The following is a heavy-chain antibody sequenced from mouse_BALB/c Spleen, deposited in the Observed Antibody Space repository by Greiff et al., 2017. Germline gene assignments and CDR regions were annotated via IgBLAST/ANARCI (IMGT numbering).Heavy chain of an antibody. CDR2: ISTYYGDA. CDR1: GYTFTDYA. J-gene: IGHJ4*01. D-gene: IGHD2-14*01. Sequence: QVQLQQSGAELVRPGVSVKISCKGSGYTFTDYAMHWVKQSHAKSLEWIGVISTYYGDASYNQKFKGKATMTVDKSSSTAYMELARLTSEDSAIYYCASKVRGAMDYWGQGTSVTVSS. V-gene: IGHV1S137*01. CDR3: ASKVRGAMDY.